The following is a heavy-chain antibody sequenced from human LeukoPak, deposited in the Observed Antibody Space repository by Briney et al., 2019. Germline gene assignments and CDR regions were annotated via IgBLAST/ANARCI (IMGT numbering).Heavy chain of an antibody. CDR1: GFTFDDYG. Sequence: GGSLRLSCAASGFTFDDYGMSWVRHAPGKGLEWVSGINWNGGSTVYADSVKGRFTISRDNAKNSLYLQMNSLRAEDTALYYCARAYSGYENYYYYYYMDVWGKGTTVTVSS. J-gene: IGHJ6*03. CDR3: ARAYSGYENYYYYYYMDV. V-gene: IGHV3-20*04. D-gene: IGHD5-12*01. CDR2: INWNGGST.